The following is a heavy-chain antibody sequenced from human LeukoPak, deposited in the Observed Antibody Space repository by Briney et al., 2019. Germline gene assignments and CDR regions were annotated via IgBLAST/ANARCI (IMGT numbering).Heavy chain of an antibody. CDR3: ARESSSRALDI. CDR1: GGSISSYY. CDR2: IYTSGST. J-gene: IGHJ3*02. V-gene: IGHV4-4*07. Sequence: PSETLSLTCTVSGGSISSYYWGWIRQPAGKGLEWIGRIYTSGSTNYNPSLKSRVTMSVDTSKNQFSLNLTSVTAADTAVYYCARESSSRALDIWGQVTMVTVSS. D-gene: IGHD6-13*01.